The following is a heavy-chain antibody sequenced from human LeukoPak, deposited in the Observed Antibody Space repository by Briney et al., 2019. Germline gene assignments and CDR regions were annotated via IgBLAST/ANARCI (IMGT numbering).Heavy chain of an antibody. CDR2: IYYSGST. D-gene: IGHD4-17*01. Sequence: SETLSLTCTVSGGSIRSYYWSWIRQPPGKGLEWIGYIYYSGSTNYNPSLKSRVTISVDTSKNQLSLKLSSVTAADTAVYYCASDYGDYEGFAFDIWGQGTMVTVSS. CDR1: GGSIRSYY. CDR3: ASDYGDYEGFAFDI. J-gene: IGHJ3*02. V-gene: IGHV4-59*01.